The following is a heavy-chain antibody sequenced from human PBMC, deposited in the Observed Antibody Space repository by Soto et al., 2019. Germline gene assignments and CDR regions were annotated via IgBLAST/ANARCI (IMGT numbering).Heavy chain of an antibody. V-gene: IGHV3-21*01. CDR3: ARDKVGTTVTTVDY. CDR2: ISSSRSYI. D-gene: IGHD4-4*01. J-gene: IGHJ4*02. Sequence: EVQLVESGGGLVKPGGSLRLSCAASGLTFSTHSMNWFRQAPGKGLEWVSSISSSRSYIYYADSVEGRFTISIDKPKNSLYLQMDSLRAEDTAVYYCARDKVGTTVTTVDYWGQGTLVTVSS. CDR1: GLTFSTHS.